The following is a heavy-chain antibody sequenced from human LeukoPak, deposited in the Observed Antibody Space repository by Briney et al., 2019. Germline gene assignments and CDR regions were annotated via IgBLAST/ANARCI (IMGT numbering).Heavy chain of an antibody. V-gene: IGHV3-7*01. J-gene: IGHJ4*02. D-gene: IGHD1-14*01. CDR1: GFTFSSYA. Sequence: PGGSLRLSCAASGFTFSSYAMHWVRQAPGKGLEWVANIKQDGSEKNYVDSVRGRFTISRDNAENSLYLQMNSLRDDDTAVYYCARVEPTKSDDCWGQGTLVTVSS. CDR3: ARVEPTKSDDC. CDR2: IKQDGSEK.